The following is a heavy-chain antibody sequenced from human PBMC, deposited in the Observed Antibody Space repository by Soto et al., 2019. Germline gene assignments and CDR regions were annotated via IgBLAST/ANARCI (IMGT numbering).Heavy chain of an antibody. J-gene: IGHJ5*02. V-gene: IGHV4-30-4*01. D-gene: IGHD4-17*01. CDR1: GGRMSSGAYY. CDR3: DRGLHDYGDSGWFDP. Sequence: PLSLTCTVSGGRMSSGAYYWSWIRQPPGKGLEWIGYIYYSGSTYYNPSLKSRVTISVDTSKNQFSLKLSYVTAADTAVYYCDRGLHDYGDSGWFDPWGQGTLVTVSS. CDR2: IYYSGST.